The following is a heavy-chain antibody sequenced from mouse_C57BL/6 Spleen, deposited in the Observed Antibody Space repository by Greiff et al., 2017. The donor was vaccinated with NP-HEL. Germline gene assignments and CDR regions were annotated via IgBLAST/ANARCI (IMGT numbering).Heavy chain of an antibody. CDR3: ARHSNPYYAMDY. CDR1: GFTFSDYY. D-gene: IGHD2-5*01. CDR2: ISNGGGST. J-gene: IGHJ4*01. V-gene: IGHV5-12*01. Sequence: EVKLVESGGGLVQPGGSLKLSCAASGFTFSDYYMYWVRQTPEKRLEWVAYISNGGGSTYYPDTVKGRFTISRDNAKNTLYLQMSRLKSEDTAMYYCARHSNPYYAMDYWGQGTSVTVSS.